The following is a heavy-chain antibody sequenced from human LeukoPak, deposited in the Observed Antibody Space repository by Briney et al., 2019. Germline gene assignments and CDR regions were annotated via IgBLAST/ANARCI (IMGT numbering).Heavy chain of an antibody. J-gene: IGHJ4*02. D-gene: IGHD4-11*01. CDR1: GYTLTELS. CDR2: FDPEDGET. CDR3: ATEHYRGHGY. Sequence: ASVKVSCEVSGYTLTELSMQWVRQAPGKGLEWMGGFDPEDGETIYAQKFQGRVTMTEDTSTDTAYMELSGLRSEDTAVYYCATEHYRGHGYWGQGTLVTVSS. V-gene: IGHV1-24*01.